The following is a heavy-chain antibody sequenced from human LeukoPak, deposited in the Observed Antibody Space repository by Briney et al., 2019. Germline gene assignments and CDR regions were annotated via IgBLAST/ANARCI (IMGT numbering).Heavy chain of an antibody. CDR2: IYSSGST. CDR3: TRGRFSPWC. CDR1: GGSISSYY. Sequence: SETLSLTCTVSGGSISSYYWSWFRQPPGKGLEWIGYIYSSGSTNYNPSLKSRVTISVDTSKNQFSLKVTSVTAADTAVYYCTRGRFSPWCWGQGTLVTVSS. D-gene: IGHD2-15*01. J-gene: IGHJ4*02. V-gene: IGHV4-59*01.